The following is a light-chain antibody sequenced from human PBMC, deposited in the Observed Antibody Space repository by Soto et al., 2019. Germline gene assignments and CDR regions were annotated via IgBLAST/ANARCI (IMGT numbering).Light chain of an antibody. V-gene: IGLV1-44*01. J-gene: IGLJ2*01. CDR3: AAWDDSLSGHVV. CDR2: AND. Sequence: QSVLTQSPSTSRTPGQRVTISCSGSSYNIGSNAVNWYQQLPGTAPRLVIYANDQRPSGVPARFSGSKSGTSASLAISGLQSEDEAVYYCAAWDDSLSGHVVFGGGTKLTVL. CDR1: SYNIGSNA.